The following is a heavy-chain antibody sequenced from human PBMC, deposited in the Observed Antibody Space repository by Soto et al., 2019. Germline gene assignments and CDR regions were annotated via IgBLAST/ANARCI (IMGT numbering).Heavy chain of an antibody. J-gene: IGHJ4*02. CDR2: IWYDGSNK. Sequence: QVQLVESGGGVVQPGRSLRLSCAASGFTFSSYGMHRVRQAPGKGLEWVALIWYDGSNKYYADSVKGRFTISRDNSKNTLYLQMNSLRAEDTAVYYCARPDSSGYYWGLDYWGQGTLVTVSS. CDR3: ARPDSSGYYWGLDY. V-gene: IGHV3-33*01. D-gene: IGHD3-22*01. CDR1: GFTFSSYG.